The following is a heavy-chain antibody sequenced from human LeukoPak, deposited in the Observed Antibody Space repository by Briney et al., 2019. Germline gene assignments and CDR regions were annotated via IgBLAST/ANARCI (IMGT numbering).Heavy chain of an antibody. J-gene: IGHJ3*02. CDR1: GFTFSSYA. D-gene: IGHD6-19*01. CDR3: AKGGPAGWYGVSTDAFDI. CDR2: ISGSGGST. Sequence: GGSLRLSCAASGFTFSSYAMSWVRQAPGKGLEWVSAISGSGGSTYYADSVKGRFTISRDNSKNTLYLQMNSLRAEDTAVHYCAKGGPAGWYGVSTDAFDIWGQGTMVTVSS. V-gene: IGHV3-23*01.